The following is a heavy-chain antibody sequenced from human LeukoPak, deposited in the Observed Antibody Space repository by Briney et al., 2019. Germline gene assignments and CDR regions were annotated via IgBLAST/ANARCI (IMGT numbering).Heavy chain of an antibody. Sequence: VKVSCKASGGTFSNYAISWVRQAPGKGLEWNGRIIPIFGTANYAQKFQGRVTIIADQSSSTAYMELSSLRSEDTAMYYRARDKGRYFGSKTYYNDFFDYWGQGTLVTVSS. D-gene: IGHD3-10*01. CDR3: ARDKGRYFGSKTYYNDFFDY. V-gene: IGHV1-69*15. CDR1: GGTFSNYA. CDR2: IIPIFGTA. J-gene: IGHJ4*02.